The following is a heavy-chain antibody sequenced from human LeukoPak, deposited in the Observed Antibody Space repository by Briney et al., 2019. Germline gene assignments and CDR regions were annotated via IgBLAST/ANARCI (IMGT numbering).Heavy chain of an antibody. V-gene: IGHV1-69*04. CDR2: IIPILGIA. D-gene: IGHD2-15*01. J-gene: IGHJ4*02. Sequence: SVKVSCKPSGGTFSSYTISWVRQAPGQGLEWMGRIIPILGIANYAQKFQGRVTITADKSTSTAYMELSSLRSEDTAVYYCAREDAYCSGGSCYSSYFDYWGQGTLVTVSS. CDR3: AREDAYCSGGSCYSSYFDY. CDR1: GGTFSSYT.